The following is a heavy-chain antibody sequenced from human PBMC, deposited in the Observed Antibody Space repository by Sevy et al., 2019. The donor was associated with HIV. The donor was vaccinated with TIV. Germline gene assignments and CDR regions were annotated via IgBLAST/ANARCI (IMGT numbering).Heavy chain of an antibody. J-gene: IGHJ4*02. V-gene: IGHV5-51*01. Sequence: GESLKISCKGSGYTFSNYWIGWVRQMPGKGLEWMGVIYPGDSVTRYSPSFQGQVTMSADKSTSTAYLQWSSLKTSDTAMYYCARYPMVVVPAAEYYFDYWGQGTLVTVSS. CDR2: IYPGDSVT. D-gene: IGHD2-2*01. CDR1: GYTFSNYW. CDR3: ARYPMVVVPAAEYYFDY.